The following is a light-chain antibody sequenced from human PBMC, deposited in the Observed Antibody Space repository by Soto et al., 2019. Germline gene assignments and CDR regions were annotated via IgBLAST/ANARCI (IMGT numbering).Light chain of an antibody. CDR3: QQYYSTPPT. V-gene: IGKV4-1*01. CDR1: QSVLYSSNNKNY. CDR2: WTS. J-gene: IGKJ1*01. Sequence: DIVMTQSPDSLAVSLGERATIHCKSSQSVLYSSNNKNYLAWYQQKPGQPPRLLIVWTSTRESGVPDRFSGSGSGTDFTLTISSLQAEDVAVYYCQQYYSTPPTFGQGTKVEVK.